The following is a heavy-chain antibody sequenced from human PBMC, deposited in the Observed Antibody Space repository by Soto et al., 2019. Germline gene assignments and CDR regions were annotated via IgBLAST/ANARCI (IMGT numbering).Heavy chain of an antibody. J-gene: IGHJ5*01. CDR3: AKDVNVVSSGWFDS. V-gene: IGHV3-9*01. CDR2: ISGNSDTL. D-gene: IGHD2-15*01. Sequence: EVPLVESGGSLVQPGRSLRLSCATSGFTFDHYAMHWVRQLPGEGQEWVSTISGNSDTLDYADSVKGRFTIARDNAKMSLYLQMNSLRPDDSATYYCAKDVNVVSSGWFDSWGQGNLATVTS. CDR1: GFTFDHYA.